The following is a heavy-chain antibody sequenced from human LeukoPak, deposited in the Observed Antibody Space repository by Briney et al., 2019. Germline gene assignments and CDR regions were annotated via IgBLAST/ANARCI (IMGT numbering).Heavy chain of an antibody. Sequence: SLNLTCTASGGTFSSYAISWMRQAPGQGLEWMGGIIPIFGTANYAQKFQGRVTITADKSTSTAYMELSSLRSEDTAVYYCASIYSSGWYGEYYFDYWGQGTLVTVSS. CDR3: ASIYSSGWYGEYYFDY. CDR2: IIPIFGTA. CDR1: GGTFSSYA. V-gene: IGHV1-69*06. J-gene: IGHJ4*02. D-gene: IGHD6-19*01.